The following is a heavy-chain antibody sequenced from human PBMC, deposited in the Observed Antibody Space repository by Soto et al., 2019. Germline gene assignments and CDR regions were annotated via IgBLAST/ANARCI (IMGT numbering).Heavy chain of an antibody. Sequence: QVELVQSGAEVKKPGSSVKVSCKASGDTFDIYGFNWVRQAPGEGLEWMGVIIPIFETADYAQTFQGRVSITADKSTSTAYMELGSLTSEDTAVYYCARGGIHFADSSGHAFDSWGQGTLISVTS. J-gene: IGHJ4*02. CDR1: GDTFDIYG. V-gene: IGHV1-69*06. CDR3: ARGGIHFADSSGHAFDS. D-gene: IGHD3-22*01. CDR2: IIPIFETA.